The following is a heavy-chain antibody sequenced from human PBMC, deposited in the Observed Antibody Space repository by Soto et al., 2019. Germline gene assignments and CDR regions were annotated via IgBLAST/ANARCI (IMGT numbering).Heavy chain of an antibody. CDR3: ARAEVGLLWFVELLSPFDY. CDR2: TYYRSKWYN. D-gene: IGHD3-10*01. CDR1: GDSFSINSAA. J-gene: IGHJ4*02. V-gene: IGHV6-1*01. Sequence: SQTLSLTCAISGDSFSINSAALNRIRPSPSRGLEWLGRTYYRSKWYNDYAVSLKSRITINPDTSKNQFSLQLNSVTPEDTAVHYCARAEVGLLWFVELLSPFDYWGQGTLVTVS.